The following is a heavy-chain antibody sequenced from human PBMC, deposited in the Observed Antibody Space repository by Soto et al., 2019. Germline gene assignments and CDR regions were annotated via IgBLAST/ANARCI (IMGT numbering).Heavy chain of an antibody. CDR3: ARELGGSFRTPETTRAVDR. V-gene: IGHV1-69*12. D-gene: IGHD7-27*01. J-gene: IGHJ3*02. CDR1: GGMFSTHG. Sequence: QVQLVQSGAEVKKPGSSVKVSCKASGGMFSTHGFTWVRQAPGQGLEWMGGIIPMFGAANYAQKFQGRVTITADESTSTAYMELSSLRSDDTAVYYCARELGGSFRTPETTRAVDRWGQGTMVTVSS. CDR2: IIPMFGAA.